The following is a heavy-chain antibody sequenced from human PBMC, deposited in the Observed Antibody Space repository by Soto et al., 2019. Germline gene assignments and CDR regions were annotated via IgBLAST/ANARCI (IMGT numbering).Heavy chain of an antibody. J-gene: IGHJ4*02. D-gene: IGHD1-26*01. CDR3: AKARVRIVGANSFDY. Sequence: HPWGSLRLSCVGSGFTFSNYGMHWVRQPPGKGLEWVALISDDGDKRYYADSVRGRLIISRDNSKDTLYLQMNSLGPDDTAVYFCAKARVRIVGANSFDYWGQGTPVTVSS. V-gene: IGHV3-30*18. CDR1: GFTFSNYG. CDR2: ISDDGDKR.